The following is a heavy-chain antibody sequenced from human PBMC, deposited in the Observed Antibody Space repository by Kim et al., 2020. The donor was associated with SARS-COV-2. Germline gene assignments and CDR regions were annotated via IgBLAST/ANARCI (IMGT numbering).Heavy chain of an antibody. Sequence: YAGSAQGRFTISIANAKNSLYLQMNSLRAEDTAVYYCARSVITGTSGFDPWGQGTLVTVSS. J-gene: IGHJ5*02. CDR3: ARSVITGTSGFDP. V-gene: IGHV3-21*01. D-gene: IGHD3-22*01.